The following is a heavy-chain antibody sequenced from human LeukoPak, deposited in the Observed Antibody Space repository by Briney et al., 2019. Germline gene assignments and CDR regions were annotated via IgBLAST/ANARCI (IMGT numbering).Heavy chain of an antibody. D-gene: IGHD1-14*01. CDR1: GYTFTSYG. Sequence: ASVKVSCKASGYTFTSYGISRVRQAPGQGLEWMGWISAYNGNTNYAQKLQGRVTMTTDTSTSTAYMELRSLRSDDTAVYYCARSEYSGNWFDPWGQGTLVTVSS. V-gene: IGHV1-18*01. CDR2: ISAYNGNT. J-gene: IGHJ5*02. CDR3: ARSEYSGNWFDP.